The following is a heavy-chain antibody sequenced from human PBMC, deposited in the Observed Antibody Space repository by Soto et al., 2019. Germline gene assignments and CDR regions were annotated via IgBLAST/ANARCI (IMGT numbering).Heavy chain of an antibody. Sequence: QVQLEQSGAEVKNPGASAKVSCKASGYTFTSYYMHWVRQAPGQGLEWMGVINPGGGITSYAENLHGRVTMTRDTSTSTAYMELSSLRSEDTAIYYCARGLAVAYSPALLWGQGTLLTVYS. CDR1: GYTFTSYY. J-gene: IGHJ4*02. CDR3: ARGLAVAYSPALL. D-gene: IGHD6-19*01. V-gene: IGHV1-46*01. CDR2: INPGGGIT.